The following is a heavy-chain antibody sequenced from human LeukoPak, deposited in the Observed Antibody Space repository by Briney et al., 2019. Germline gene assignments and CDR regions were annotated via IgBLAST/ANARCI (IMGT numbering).Heavy chain of an antibody. CDR3: AKGYYDSSGYLHAFDI. CDR1: GFTFSSYG. CDR2: ISYDGSNK. V-gene: IGHV3-30*18. Sequence: GGSLRLSCAASGFTFSSYGMPWVRQAPGKGLEWVAVISYDGSNKYYADSVKGRFTISRDNSKNTLYLQMNSLRAEDTAVYYCAKGYYDSSGYLHAFDIWGQGTMVTVSS. J-gene: IGHJ3*02. D-gene: IGHD3-22*01.